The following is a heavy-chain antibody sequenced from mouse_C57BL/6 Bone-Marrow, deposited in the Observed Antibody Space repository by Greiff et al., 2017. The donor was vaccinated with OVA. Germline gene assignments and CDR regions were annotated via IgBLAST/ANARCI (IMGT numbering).Heavy chain of an antibody. V-gene: IGHV1-50*01. CDR2: IDPSDSYT. Sequence: VQLQQPGAELVKPGASVKLSCKASGYTFTSYWMQWVKQRPGQGLEWIGEIDPSDSYTNYNQKFKGKATLTVDTSSSTAYMQLSSLTSADSAVYDGARGGTTGVALDYWGQGTTLTVSS. CDR1: GYTFTSYW. D-gene: IGHD1-1*01. J-gene: IGHJ2*01. CDR3: ARGGTTGVALDY.